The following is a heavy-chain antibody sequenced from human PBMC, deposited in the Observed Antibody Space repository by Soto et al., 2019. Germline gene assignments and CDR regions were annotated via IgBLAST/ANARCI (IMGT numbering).Heavy chain of an antibody. V-gene: IGHV4-39*01. CDR3: ARGIYYFDY. CDR1: GGSISSDNSY. D-gene: IGHD3-3*01. CDR2: IYFAGST. J-gene: IGHJ4*02. Sequence: SETLSLTCPVSGGSISSDNSYWGWFRQPPGKGLEWIGNIYFAGSTYYNASLKSRVTLSVDTSKNQFSLRLSSVTAADTSVYYCARGIYYFDYWGQGTLVTVSS.